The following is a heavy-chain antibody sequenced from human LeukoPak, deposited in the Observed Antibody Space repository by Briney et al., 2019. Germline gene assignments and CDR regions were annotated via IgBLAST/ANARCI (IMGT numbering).Heavy chain of an antibody. Sequence: AASVKVSCKASGYTFTGYYMHWVRQAPGQGLEWMGWINPNSGGTNYAQKFQGRVTMTRDTSISTAYMELSRLRSDDTAVYYCARGITVTMIVVVKALDAFDIWGQGTMVTVSS. CDR1: GYTFTGYY. V-gene: IGHV1-2*02. J-gene: IGHJ3*02. CDR3: ARGITVTMIVVVKALDAFDI. CDR2: INPNSGGT. D-gene: IGHD3-22*01.